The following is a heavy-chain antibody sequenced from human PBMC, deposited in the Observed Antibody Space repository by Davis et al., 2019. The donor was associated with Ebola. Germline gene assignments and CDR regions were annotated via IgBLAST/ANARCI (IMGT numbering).Heavy chain of an antibody. CDR3: ARGSDGGNSADS. CDR1: GGSFSGHY. D-gene: IGHD4-23*01. CDR2: ITHSGVT. Sequence: SETLSLTCAVYGGSFSGHYWTWIRQPPGRGLEWIGEITHSGVTNCNPSLKSRVTISVDTSKNQFSLYLSSLTAADTAVYYCARGSDGGNSADSWGQGTLVTVSS. V-gene: IGHV4-34*01. J-gene: IGHJ4*02.